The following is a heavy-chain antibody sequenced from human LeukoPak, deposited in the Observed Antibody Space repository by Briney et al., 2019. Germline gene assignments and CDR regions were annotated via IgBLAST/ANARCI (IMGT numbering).Heavy chain of an antibody. Sequence: GGSLRLSCTASGFTFNNYAMSWVRQAPGKGLEWVSAISGSGGSTYYADSVKGRFAISRDNSRNTLYLQMNSLRVDDTAVYDCARHFVRNAFDIWGQGTMVTASS. V-gene: IGHV3-23*01. CDR3: ARHFVRNAFDI. CDR2: ISGSGGST. CDR1: GFTFNNYA. D-gene: IGHD2-21*01. J-gene: IGHJ3*02.